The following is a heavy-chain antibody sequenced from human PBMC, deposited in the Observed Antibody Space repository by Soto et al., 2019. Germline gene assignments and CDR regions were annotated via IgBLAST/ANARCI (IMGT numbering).Heavy chain of an antibody. CDR3: AREVVITYYYYYGTDV. J-gene: IGHJ6*02. CDR1: GYTFTSYD. V-gene: IGHV1-8*01. Sequence: ASVKVSCKASGYTFTSYDINWVRQATGQWREWMGWMNPNSGNTGYAQKFQGRVTMTRNTSISTAYMELSSLRSEDTAVYYCAREVVITYYYYYGTDVGGQGTTVTVSS. D-gene: IGHD3-22*01. CDR2: MNPNSGNT.